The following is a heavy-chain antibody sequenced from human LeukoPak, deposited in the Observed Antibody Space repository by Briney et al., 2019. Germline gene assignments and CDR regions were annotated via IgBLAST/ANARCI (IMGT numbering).Heavy chain of an antibody. V-gene: IGHV1-8*01. D-gene: IGHD3-9*01. Sequence: ASVKVSCKASGYTFTSYDINWVRQATGQGLEWMGWMNPNSGNTGYAQKFQGRVTMTRNTSISTAYMELSSLRSEDTAVYYCARRPPYCDILTGYSASYAFDIWGQGTMVTVSS. CDR3: ARRPPYCDILTGYSASYAFDI. CDR1: GYTFTSYD. CDR2: MNPNSGNT. J-gene: IGHJ3*02.